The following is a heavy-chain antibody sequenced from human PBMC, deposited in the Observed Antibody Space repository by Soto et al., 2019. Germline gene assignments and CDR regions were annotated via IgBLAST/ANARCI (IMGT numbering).Heavy chain of an antibody. V-gene: IGHV3-74*01. CDR2: INGDGSQT. CDR1: GFTFSTHW. D-gene: IGHD3-22*01. CDR3: AGDSSLDRSFAGDY. J-gene: IGHJ4*02. Sequence: PGGSLRLSCGASGFTFSTHWMHWVRQAPGKGLVWVSRINGDGSQTTYADSVKGRLTISRDNAKNTLHLQMTNLRVEDTAVYYCAGDSSLDRSFAGDYWGRGTMVTVSS.